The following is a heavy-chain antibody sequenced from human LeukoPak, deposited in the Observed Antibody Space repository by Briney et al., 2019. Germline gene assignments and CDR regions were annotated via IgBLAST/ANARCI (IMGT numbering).Heavy chain of an antibody. CDR3: ARYYFDSSGWIDY. CDR1: GGSIRSTTYY. Sequence: SETLSLTCSVSGGSIRSTTYYWGWIRQPPGKGLEWIGSIYYSGSTYYNPSLKSRVTISVDTSKNQFSLKLSSVTAADTAVYYCARYYFDSSGWIDYWGQGTLVTVSS. CDR2: IYYSGST. V-gene: IGHV4-39*01. J-gene: IGHJ4*02. D-gene: IGHD3-22*01.